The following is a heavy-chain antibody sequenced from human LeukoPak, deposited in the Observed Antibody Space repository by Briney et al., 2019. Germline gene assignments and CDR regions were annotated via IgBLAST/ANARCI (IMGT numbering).Heavy chain of an antibody. CDR2: IYYSGST. CDR3: ARADRLPGVDV. Sequence: SETLSLTCTVSGGSISSSSYYWGWIRQPPEKGLEWIGYIYYSGSTYYNPSLKSRVTISVDTSKNQFSLKLSSVTAADTAVYYCARADRLPGVDVWGQGTTVTVSS. V-gene: IGHV4-30-4*08. D-gene: IGHD2-21*02. J-gene: IGHJ6*02. CDR1: GGSISSSSYY.